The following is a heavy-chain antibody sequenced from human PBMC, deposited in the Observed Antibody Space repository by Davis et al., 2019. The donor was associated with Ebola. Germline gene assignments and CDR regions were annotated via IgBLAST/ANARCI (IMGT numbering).Heavy chain of an antibody. CDR1: GFTFSDYY. J-gene: IGHJ4*02. CDR3: ARVSNYGDPDY. D-gene: IGHD4-17*01. V-gene: IGHV3-69-1*01. Sequence: GESLKISCVGSGFTFSDYYMTWVRQPPGKGLEWISSISSSGTVTYYADSVKGRFTISRDSSKNTLDLQMNSLRAEDTAVYYCARVSNYGDPDYWGQGTLVTVSS. CDR2: ISSSGTVT.